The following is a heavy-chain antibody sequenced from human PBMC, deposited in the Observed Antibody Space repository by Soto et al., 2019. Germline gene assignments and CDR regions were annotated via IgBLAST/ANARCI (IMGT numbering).Heavy chain of an antibody. J-gene: IGHJ3*02. Sequence: FGGKCSSQGTRCVRQAPGKGLEWVSAISGSGGSTYYADSVKGRFTISRDNSKNTLYLQMNSLRAEDTAVYYCASNPSDYGFDIWGQGTMVTVSS. CDR2: ISGSGGST. D-gene: IGHD4-17*01. V-gene: IGHV3-23*01. CDR1: GGKCSSQG. CDR3: ASNPSDYGFDI.